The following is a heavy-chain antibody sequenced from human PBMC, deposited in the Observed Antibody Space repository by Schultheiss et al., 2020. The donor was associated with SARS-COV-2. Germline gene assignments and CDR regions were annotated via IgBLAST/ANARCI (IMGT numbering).Heavy chain of an antibody. CDR1: GFTFSVYA. CDR2: ISGSGGST. D-gene: IGHD5-24*01. V-gene: IGHV3-23*01. Sequence: GGSLRLSCSVSGFTFSVYAMSWVRQAPGKGLEWVSAISGSGGSTYYADSVKGRFTISRDNSKNTLYLQMNSLRAEDTAVYYCAKDVRLQAQGYYYGMDVWGQGTTVTVSS. CDR3: AKDVRLQAQGYYYGMDV. J-gene: IGHJ6*02.